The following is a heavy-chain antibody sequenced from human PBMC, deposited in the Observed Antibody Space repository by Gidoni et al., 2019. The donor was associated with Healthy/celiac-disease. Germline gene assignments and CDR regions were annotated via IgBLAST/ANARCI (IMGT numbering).Heavy chain of an antibody. V-gene: IGHV3-30-3*01. D-gene: IGHD3-10*01. CDR3: ARDPEMDYGSGSYYNVKRYDY. J-gene: IGHJ4*02. CDR2: ISYDGINK. CDR1: GFTFSSYD. Sequence: QVQLVESGGGVVQPGRSLRLSCAASGFTFSSYDMHWVRQAPGKGLECVAVISYDGINKYYADSVKGRFTISRDNSKNTLYLQMSSLRAEDTAVYYCARDPEMDYGSGSYYNVKRYDYRGQGTLVTVSS.